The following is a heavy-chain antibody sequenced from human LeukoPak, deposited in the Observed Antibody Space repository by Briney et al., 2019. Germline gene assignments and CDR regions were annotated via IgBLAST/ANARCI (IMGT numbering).Heavy chain of an antibody. Sequence: ASVKVSCKASGYTFTGYCMHWVRQAPGQGLEWMGWINPDSGGTHYAQKFQGRVTITTDESTSTAYMELSSLRSEDTAVYYCARAIMREVFGVVTGYYYMDVWGKGTTVTVSS. J-gene: IGHJ6*03. CDR3: ARAIMREVFGVVTGYYYMDV. V-gene: IGHV1-2*02. CDR2: INPDSGGT. D-gene: IGHD3-3*01. CDR1: GYTFTGYC.